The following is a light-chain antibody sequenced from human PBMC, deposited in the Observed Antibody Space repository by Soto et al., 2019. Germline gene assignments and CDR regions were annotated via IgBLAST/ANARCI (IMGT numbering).Light chain of an antibody. CDR1: NSDVGSYNF. J-gene: IGLJ1*01. V-gene: IGLV2-8*01. CDR3: NSYAGSNNLGV. Sequence: QSVLTQPASVSGSPGQSITISCTGTNSDVGSYNFVSWYQQHSGRAPKLMIYEVSKRPSGVPDRFSGSKSGNTASLTVSGLQAEDEADYYRNSYAGSNNLGVFGTGTKVTVL. CDR2: EVS.